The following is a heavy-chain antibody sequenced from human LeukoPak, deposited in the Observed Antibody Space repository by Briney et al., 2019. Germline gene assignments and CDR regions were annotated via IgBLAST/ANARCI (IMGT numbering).Heavy chain of an antibody. V-gene: IGHV4-59*01. Sequence: SETLSLTCTVSGGSISSYYWSWIRQPPGGGLEWLGYIYYSGSTNYNPSLKRRVTISRDTSKSQFSLKLRSVTAADTAVYYCARSGLDSRYYFGMDVWGQGTTVTVSS. D-gene: IGHD5-12*01. CDR3: ARSGLDSRYYFGMDV. CDR2: IYYSGST. J-gene: IGHJ6*02. CDR1: GGSISSYY.